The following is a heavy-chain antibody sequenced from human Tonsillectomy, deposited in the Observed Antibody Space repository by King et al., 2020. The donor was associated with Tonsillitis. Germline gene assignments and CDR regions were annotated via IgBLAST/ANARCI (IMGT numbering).Heavy chain of an antibody. J-gene: IGHJ4*01. CDR1: GFTFSDHY. CDR3: ASHVYSSLSEFDY. Sequence: VQLVESGGGLVKPGRSLRLSCAASGFTFSDHYMSWIRQAPGKGLEWLSYISGGSAFTNYADSVKGRFTISRDNAKNSLFLQMNSVSADATAIYYCASHVYSSLSEFDYWGRGIMVTVSS. CDR2: ISGGSAFT. D-gene: IGHD6-6*01. V-gene: IGHV3-11*06.